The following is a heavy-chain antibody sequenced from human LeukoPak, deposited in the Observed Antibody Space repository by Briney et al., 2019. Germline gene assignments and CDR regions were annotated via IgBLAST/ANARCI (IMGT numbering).Heavy chain of an antibody. CDR2: INPNSGGT. CDR1: GYTFTSYD. J-gene: IGHJ5*02. D-gene: IGHD6-19*01. CDR3: ARVEQWLIPLWWFDP. V-gene: IGHV1-2*04. Sequence: GASVKVSCKASGYTFTSYDINWVRQATGQGLEWMGWINPNSGGTNYAQKFQGWVTMTRDTSISTAYMELSRLRSDDTAVYYCARVEQWLIPLWWFDPWGQGTLVTVSS.